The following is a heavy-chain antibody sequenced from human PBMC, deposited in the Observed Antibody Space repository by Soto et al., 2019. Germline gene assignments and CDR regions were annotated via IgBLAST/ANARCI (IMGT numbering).Heavy chain of an antibody. Sequence: GGSLRLSCAASGFTFSSYGMHWVRQAPGKGLEWVAFISYDGSNKYYADSVKGRFTISRDNSKNTLYLQMNSLRAEDTAVYYCVKEAIAAAGTDDFDYWGQGTLVTVSS. CDR2: ISYDGSNK. D-gene: IGHD6-13*01. CDR1: GFTFSSYG. J-gene: IGHJ4*01. V-gene: IGHV3-30*18. CDR3: VKEAIAAAGTDDFDY.